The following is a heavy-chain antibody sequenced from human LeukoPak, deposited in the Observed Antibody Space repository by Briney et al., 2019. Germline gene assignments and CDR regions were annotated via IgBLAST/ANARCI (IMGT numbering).Heavy chain of an antibody. CDR3: AKDDYGDYSFYY. V-gene: IGHV3-23*01. CDR1: GFTFSSYA. J-gene: IGHJ4*02. D-gene: IGHD4-17*01. Sequence: QPGGSLRLSCAASGFTFSSYAITWVRQAPGKGLEWVSAISGSGGSTYYAAPVKGRFTISRDNSKKTLYLQRNSLRAEDTAVYYCAKDDYGDYSFYYWGQGTLVTVSS. CDR2: ISGSGGST.